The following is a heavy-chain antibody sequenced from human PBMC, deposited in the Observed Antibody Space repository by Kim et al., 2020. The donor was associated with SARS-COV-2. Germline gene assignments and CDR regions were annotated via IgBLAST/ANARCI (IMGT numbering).Heavy chain of an antibody. V-gene: IGHV3-33*01. D-gene: IGHD3-16*01. Sequence: GGSLRLSCAASGFIFRNYNMHWVRQAPGKGLEWVATIWYDGSNKWYADSVKGRFTISRDNSKNTLNLQMNSLRAEDTAIYNCAREENGGRHDMDVWGQGTTVTVSS. J-gene: IGHJ6*02. CDR2: IWYDGSNK. CDR3: AREENGGRHDMDV. CDR1: GFIFRNYN.